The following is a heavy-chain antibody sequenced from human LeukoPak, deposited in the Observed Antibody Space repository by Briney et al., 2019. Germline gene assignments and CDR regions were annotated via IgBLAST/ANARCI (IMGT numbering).Heavy chain of an antibody. CDR2: ISSNGGST. CDR3: ARGSSSTSPPSSAFDI. CDR1: GSTFSSYA. Sequence: PGGSLRLSCAASGSTFSSYAMHWVRQAPGKGLEYVSAISSNGGSTYYANSVKGRFTISRDNSKNTLYLQMGSLRAEDMAVYYCARGSSSTSPPSSAFDIWGQGTMVTVSS. V-gene: IGHV3-64*01. J-gene: IGHJ3*02. D-gene: IGHD2-2*01.